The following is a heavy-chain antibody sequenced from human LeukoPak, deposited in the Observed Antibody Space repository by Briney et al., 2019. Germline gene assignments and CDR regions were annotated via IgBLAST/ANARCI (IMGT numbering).Heavy chain of an antibody. CDR1: GGSISSYY. J-gene: IGHJ4*02. V-gene: IGHV4-59*08. CDR3: AVDYGDYGLRY. Sequence: PSETLSLTCTVSGGSISSYYWSWIRQPPGKGLEWIGYIYYSGSTNYNPSHKSRVTISVDTSKNQFSLKLSSVTAADTAVYYCAVDYGDYGLRYWGQGTLVTVSS. CDR2: IYYSGST. D-gene: IGHD4-17*01.